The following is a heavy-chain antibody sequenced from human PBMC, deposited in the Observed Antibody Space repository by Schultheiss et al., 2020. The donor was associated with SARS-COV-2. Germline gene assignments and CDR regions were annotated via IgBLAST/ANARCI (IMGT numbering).Heavy chain of an antibody. CDR3: ARITTDQLAHSFDY. CDR2: IYYSGST. Sequence: SETLSLTCTVSGGSISSSSYYWGWIRQPPGKGLEWIGYIYYSGSTNYNPSLKSRVTISVDTSKNQFSLKLSSVTAADTAVYYCARITTDQLAHSFDYWGQGTLVTVSS. V-gene: IGHV4-61*05. J-gene: IGHJ4*02. D-gene: IGHD2-2*01. CDR1: GGSISSSSYY.